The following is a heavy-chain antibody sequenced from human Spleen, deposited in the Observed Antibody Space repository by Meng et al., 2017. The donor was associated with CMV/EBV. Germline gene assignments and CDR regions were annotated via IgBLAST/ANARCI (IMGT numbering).Heavy chain of an antibody. CDR1: GYTFTAYY. Sequence: ASVKVSCKASGYTFTAYYMHWVRQAPGQGLEWMGWINPNSGGTKYAQKFQGRVTMTKNTSISTAYMELSRLRSDDTAVYYCARDFLAGYYFDYWGQGTLVTVSS. V-gene: IGHV1-2*02. CDR2: INPNSGGT. J-gene: IGHJ4*02. D-gene: IGHD3-3*01. CDR3: ARDFLAGYYFDY.